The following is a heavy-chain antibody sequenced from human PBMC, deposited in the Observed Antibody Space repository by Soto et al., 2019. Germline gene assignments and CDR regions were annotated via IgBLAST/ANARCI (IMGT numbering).Heavy chain of an antibody. CDR1: GFTFSSYG. Sequence: GGSLRLSCAASGFTFSSYGMHWVRQAPGKGLEWVAVISYDGSNKYYADSVKGRFTISRDNSKNTLYLQMNSLRAEDTAVYYCAKDHRIAARAVGSYYMDVWGKGTTVTVSS. J-gene: IGHJ6*03. CDR3: AKDHRIAARAVGSYYMDV. CDR2: ISYDGSNK. D-gene: IGHD6-6*01. V-gene: IGHV3-30*18.